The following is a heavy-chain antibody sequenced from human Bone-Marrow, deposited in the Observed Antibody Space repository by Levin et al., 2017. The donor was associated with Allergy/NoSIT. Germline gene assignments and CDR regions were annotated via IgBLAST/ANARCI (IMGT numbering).Heavy chain of an antibody. J-gene: IGHJ6*02. Sequence: GESLKISCKGSGYSFTSYWIGWVRQMPGKGLEWMGIIYPGDSDTRYSPSFQGQVTISADKSISTAYLQWSSLKASDTAMYYCARFANTMIVVVKGSPSGGMDVWGQGTTVTVSS. D-gene: IGHD3-22*01. CDR1: GYSFTSYW. CDR3: ARFANTMIVVVKGSPSGGMDV. V-gene: IGHV5-51*01. CDR2: IYPGDSDT.